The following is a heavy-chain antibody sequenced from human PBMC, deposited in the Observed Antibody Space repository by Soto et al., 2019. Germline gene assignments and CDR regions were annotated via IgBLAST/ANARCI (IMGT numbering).Heavy chain of an antibody. CDR3: ARVRNYDFWSGYSDYYYYGMDV. D-gene: IGHD3-3*01. V-gene: IGHV3-74*01. CDR2: INCDGSST. J-gene: IGHJ6*02. Sequence: EVQLVESGGGLVQPGGSLRLSCAASGFTFSSYWMHWVRQAPGKGLVWVSRINCDGSSTSYADSVKGRFTISRDNAKNTLYLQMNSLRAEDTAVYYCARVRNYDFWSGYSDYYYYGMDVWGQGTTVTVSS. CDR1: GFTFSSYW.